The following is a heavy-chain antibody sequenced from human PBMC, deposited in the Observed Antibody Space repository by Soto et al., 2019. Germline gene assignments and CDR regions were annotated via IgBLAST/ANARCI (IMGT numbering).Heavy chain of an antibody. CDR2: IIPIFGTA. CDR1: GGTFSSYA. D-gene: IGHD3-10*01. CDR3: ARVQVIFGVRGADYYYYGMDV. V-gene: IGHV1-69*13. Sequence: SVKVSCKASGGTFSSYAISWVRQAPGQWLEWMGGIIPIFGTANYAQKFQGRVTITADESTSTAYMELSSLRSEDTAVYYCARVQVIFGVRGADYYYYGMDVWGQGTTVTVSS. J-gene: IGHJ6*02.